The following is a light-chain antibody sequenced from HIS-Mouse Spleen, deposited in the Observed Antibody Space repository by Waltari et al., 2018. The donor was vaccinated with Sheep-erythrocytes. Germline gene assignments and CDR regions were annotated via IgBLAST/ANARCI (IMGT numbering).Light chain of an antibody. Sequence: SYELTQPPSVSVSPGQTASITCSGDKVGDKYACWYLQKPGQSPVLVIYQDSKRPSGIPERFSGSHSGNTATLTISGTQAMDEADYYCQAWDSSTAWVFGGGTKLTVL. J-gene: IGLJ3*02. CDR1: KVGDKY. CDR3: QAWDSSTAWV. V-gene: IGLV3-1*01. CDR2: QDS.